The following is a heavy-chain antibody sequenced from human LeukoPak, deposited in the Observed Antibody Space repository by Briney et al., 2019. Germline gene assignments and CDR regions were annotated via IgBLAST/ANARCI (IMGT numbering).Heavy chain of an antibody. V-gene: IGHV1-8*02. J-gene: IGHJ5*02. CDR2: MNPNSGNT. CDR1: GYTFTSYD. CDR3: ARDLGSEGRAP. Sequence: GASVKVSCKASGYTFTSYDINWVRQATGQGLEWMGWMNPNSGNTGYAQKFQGRVTMTRDTSISTAYMELSRLRSDDTAVYYCARDLGSEGRAPWGQGTLVTVSS.